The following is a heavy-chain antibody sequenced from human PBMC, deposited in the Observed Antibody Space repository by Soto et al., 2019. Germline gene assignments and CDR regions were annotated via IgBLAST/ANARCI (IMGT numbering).Heavy chain of an antibody. Sequence: PSETLSLTCTVSGGSISSYYWSWVRQPPGKGLEWIGYIYYSGSTNYNPSLKSRVTISVDTSKNQFSLKLSSVTAADTAVYYCARVTTPGLDYWGQGTLVTVSS. D-gene: IGHD2-15*01. V-gene: IGHV4-59*01. J-gene: IGHJ4*02. CDR3: ARVTTPGLDY. CDR1: GGSISSYY. CDR2: IYYSGST.